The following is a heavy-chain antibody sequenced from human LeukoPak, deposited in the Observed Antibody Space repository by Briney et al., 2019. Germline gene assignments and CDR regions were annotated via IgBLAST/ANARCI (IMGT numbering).Heavy chain of an antibody. CDR3: AKTGTYFDFDY. D-gene: IGHD1-26*01. V-gene: IGHV3-7*01. CDR2: IDQDGGEK. J-gene: IGHJ4*02. CDR1: GFSFSNAW. Sequence: GGSLRLSCTASGFSFSNAWMSWVRQAPGKGLEWVANIDQDGGEKYYVDSVKGRFTISRDNSKNSLFLQMNSLSPEDTAVYYCAKTGTYFDFDYWGQGALVTVSS.